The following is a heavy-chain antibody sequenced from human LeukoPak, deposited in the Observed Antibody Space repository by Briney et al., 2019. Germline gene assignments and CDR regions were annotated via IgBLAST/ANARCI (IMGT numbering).Heavy chain of an antibody. V-gene: IGHV4-34*01. CDR1: GGSFSDYY. D-gene: IGHD2-2*01. Sequence: PSETLSLTCAVYGGSFSDYYWSWIRQPPGKGLEWIGEINHSGSTNYNPSLKSRVTISVDTSKNQFSLKLSSVTAADTAVYYCARGRRYCSSTSCYGYWFDYWGQGTLVTVSS. CDR2: INHSGST. J-gene: IGHJ4*02. CDR3: ARGRRYCSSTSCYGYWFDY.